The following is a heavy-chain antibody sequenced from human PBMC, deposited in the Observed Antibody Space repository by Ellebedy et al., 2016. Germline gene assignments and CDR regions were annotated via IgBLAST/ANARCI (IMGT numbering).Heavy chain of an antibody. V-gene: IGHV4-61*01. Sequence: SETLSLXCTVSGGSVSSGSYYWSWIRQPPGKGLEWIGYIYYSGSTNYNPSLKSRVTISVDTSKNQFSLKLSSVTAADTAVYYCARSLVVVVAAIPFDLWGRGTLVTVSS. CDR3: ARSLVVVVAAIPFDL. D-gene: IGHD2-15*01. CDR2: IYYSGST. CDR1: GGSVSSGSYY. J-gene: IGHJ2*01.